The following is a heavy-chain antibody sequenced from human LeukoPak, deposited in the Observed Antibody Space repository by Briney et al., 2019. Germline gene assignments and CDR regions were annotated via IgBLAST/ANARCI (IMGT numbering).Heavy chain of an antibody. V-gene: IGHV3-30*02. J-gene: IGHJ6*03. D-gene: IGHD5-18*01. CDR1: GFTFSSYG. Sequence: GGSLRLSCAASGFTFSSYGMHWVRQAPGKGLEWVAFIRYDGSNKYYADSVKGRFTISRDNSKNTLYLQMNSLRAEDTAVYYCARETPAMALMGYYYYYMDVWGKGTTVTISS. CDR3: ARETPAMALMGYYYYYMDV. CDR2: IRYDGSNK.